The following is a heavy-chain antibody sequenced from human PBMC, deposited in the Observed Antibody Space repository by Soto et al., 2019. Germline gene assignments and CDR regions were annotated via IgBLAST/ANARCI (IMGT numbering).Heavy chain of an antibody. CDR2: IVTVFGTA. V-gene: IGHV1-69*01. Sequence: QVQLVQSGADVKKPGSSVKVSCKASGGSRNYNAFSWVRQAPGQGLEWVGGIVTVFGTANHAQKFQGRVTITADESTSSVYMELSSLTSEDTAVYYCARSGAYSSSQFGLDVWGQGTTVTVSS. CDR3: ARSGAYSSSQFGLDV. J-gene: IGHJ6*02. D-gene: IGHD6-13*01. CDR1: GGSRNYNA.